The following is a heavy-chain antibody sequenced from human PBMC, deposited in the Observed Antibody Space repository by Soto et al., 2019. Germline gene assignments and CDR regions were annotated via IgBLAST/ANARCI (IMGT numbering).Heavy chain of an antibody. CDR3: TRAALRPFGGLIGPFDY. CDR2: INAGNGDT. D-gene: IGHD3-16*02. Sequence: QVHLVQSGAEEKKPGASVKVSCKASGYTFTNYAMHWVRQAPGQRLEGMGWINAGNGDTKYSQNFQGGVTITRDTSPSTAYMELSRLRYEDTAVYYCTRAALRPFGGLIGPFDYWGQGTLVTVSS. J-gene: IGHJ4*02. CDR1: GYTFTNYA. V-gene: IGHV1-3*05.